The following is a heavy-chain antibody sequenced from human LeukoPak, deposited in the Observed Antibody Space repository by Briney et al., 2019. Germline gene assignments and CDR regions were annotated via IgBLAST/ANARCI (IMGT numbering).Heavy chain of an antibody. Sequence: PGRSPRLSCAASGFTFDDYAMHWVRQAPGKGLEWVSGISWNSGSIGYADSVKGRFTISRDNAKNSLYLQMNSLRAEDTALYYCAKSPFEGDFWSSYHYYFDYWGQGTLVTVSS. J-gene: IGHJ4*02. CDR1: GFTFDDYA. CDR3: AKSPFEGDFWSSYHYYFDY. V-gene: IGHV3-9*01. D-gene: IGHD3-3*01. CDR2: ISWNSGSI.